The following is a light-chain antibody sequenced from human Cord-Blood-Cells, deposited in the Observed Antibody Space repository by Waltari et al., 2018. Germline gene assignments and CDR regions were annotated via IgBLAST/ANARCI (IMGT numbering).Light chain of an antibody. CDR2: YDS. CDR3: QVWDSSSDHYV. V-gene: IGLV3-21*04. CDR1: NIGSKS. J-gene: IGLJ1*01. Sequence: SYVLTQPPSVSVAPGKTARITCGGNNIGSKSVHWYQPQPGQAPVLVIYYDSDRPSGIPERFSGSNSGNTATLTISRVEAGDEADYYCQVWDSSSDHYVFGTGTKVTVL.